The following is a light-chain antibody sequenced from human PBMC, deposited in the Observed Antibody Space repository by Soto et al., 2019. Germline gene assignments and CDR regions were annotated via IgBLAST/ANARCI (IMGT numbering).Light chain of an antibody. CDR3: QQYMSYPT. J-gene: IGKJ1*01. CDR2: DVS. Sequence: DIRINQSPSTLSASFGDKVTITSRASQRIDTWLAWYQHKPGTPPKLLIYDVSTLQSGVPSRFSGSGSGTEFSLAISSLQPDYFATYRCQQYMSYPTFGQGTKVDIK. V-gene: IGKV1-5*01. CDR1: QRIDTW.